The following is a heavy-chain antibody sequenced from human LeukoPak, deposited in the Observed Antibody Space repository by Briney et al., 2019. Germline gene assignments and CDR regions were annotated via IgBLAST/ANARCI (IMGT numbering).Heavy chain of an antibody. J-gene: IGHJ6*03. Sequence: SQTLSLTCAISGDSVSSNSAAWNWIRQSPSRGLEWLGRTYYRSKWYNDYAVSVKSRITINPDTSKNQFSLQLNSVTPEDTAVYYCARDRSIAAAGNNYYYYMDVWGKGTTVTVSS. V-gene: IGHV6-1*01. CDR3: ARDRSIAAAGNNYYYYMDV. D-gene: IGHD6-13*01. CDR2: TYYRSKWYN. CDR1: GDSVSSNSAA.